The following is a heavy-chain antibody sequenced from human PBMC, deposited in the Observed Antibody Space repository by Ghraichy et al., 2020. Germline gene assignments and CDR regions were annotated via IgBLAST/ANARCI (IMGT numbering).Heavy chain of an antibody. V-gene: IGHV3-23*01. CDR1: GFTFSSYA. CDR3: AKAVGRGGGSCFHH. D-gene: IGHD2-15*01. J-gene: IGHJ1*01. CDR2: ISGSGGNT. Sequence: ETLSLTCAASGFTFSSYAMSWVRQAPGKGLEWVSAISGSGGNTYYADSVKGRFTFSRDNSKNTLYLQMNSLRAEDTAVYYCAKAVGRGGGSCFHHWGQG.